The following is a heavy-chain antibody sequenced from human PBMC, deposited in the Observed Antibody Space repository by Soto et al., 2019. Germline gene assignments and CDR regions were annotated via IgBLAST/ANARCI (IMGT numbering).Heavy chain of an antibody. D-gene: IGHD6-19*01. CDR1: GFTFSSYA. Sequence: LRLSCAASGFTFSSYAMSWVRQAPGKGLEWVSAISGSGGSTYYADSVKGRFTISRDNSKNTLYLQMNSLRAEDTAVYYCAKDRMQWLVLTIYYYYGMDVWGHGTTVTVSS. CDR3: AKDRMQWLVLTIYYYYGMDV. J-gene: IGHJ6*02. CDR2: ISGSGGST. V-gene: IGHV3-23*01.